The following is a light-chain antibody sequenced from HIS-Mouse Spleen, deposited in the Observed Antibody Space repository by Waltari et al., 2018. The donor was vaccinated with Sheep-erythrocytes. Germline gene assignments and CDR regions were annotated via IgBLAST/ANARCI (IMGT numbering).Light chain of an antibody. J-gene: IGLJ1*01. CDR3: CSYAGSYNNV. V-gene: IGLV2-11*01. CDR2: DVS. Sequence: QSALTQPRSVSGSPGQPVTISCTGTSSDVGGYNYVSWYQQHPGKAPKLMIYDVSKRPSGVPDRFSGSKSGNTASLTISGLQAEDEADYYCCSYAGSYNNVFATGTKVTVL. CDR1: SSDVGGYNY.